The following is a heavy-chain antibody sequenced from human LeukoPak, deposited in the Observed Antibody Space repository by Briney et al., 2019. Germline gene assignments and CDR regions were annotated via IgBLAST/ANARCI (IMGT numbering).Heavy chain of an antibody. J-gene: IGHJ6*02. CDR2: INHSGST. V-gene: IGHV4-34*01. CDR3: ARDSIYYYYGMDV. CDR1: GGSFSGYY. Sequence: SETLSLTCAVYGGSFSGYYWSWIRQPPGKGLEWIGEINHSGSTNYNPSLKSRVTISVDTSKNQFSLKLSSVTAADTAVYYCARDSIYYYYGMDVWGQGTTVIVSS.